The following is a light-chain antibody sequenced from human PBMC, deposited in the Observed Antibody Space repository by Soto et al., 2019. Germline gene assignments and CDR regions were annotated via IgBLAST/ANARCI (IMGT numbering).Light chain of an antibody. V-gene: IGLV2-14*01. Sequence: QSWLTQPSSVSGSPGQSISISCTGTSTDVGGYNYVSWYQQHPGKAPKLIIYEVSSRPSGVSNRFSGAKSGNTASLTISGLQAEDEADYYCSSYTSDNTLVFGGGTKVTVL. CDR2: EVS. CDR1: STDVGGYNY. J-gene: IGLJ3*02. CDR3: SSYTSDNTLV.